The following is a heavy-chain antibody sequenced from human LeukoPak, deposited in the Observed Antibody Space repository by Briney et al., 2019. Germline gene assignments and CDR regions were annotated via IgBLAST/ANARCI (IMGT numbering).Heavy chain of an antibody. D-gene: IGHD1-1*01. CDR3: AKGLGSTGTTRAFDY. V-gene: IGHV3-23*05. J-gene: IGHJ4*02. CDR2: VSYRSGSGT. CDR1: GFTFSSFA. Sequence: GGSLRLSCAASGFTFSSFAMTWVRQAPGKGLEWVSVVSYRSGSGTFYADSVKGRFTISRDNSKNTLYLQMNSLAAEDTAVYYCAKGLGSTGTTRAFDYWGQGTLVTVSS.